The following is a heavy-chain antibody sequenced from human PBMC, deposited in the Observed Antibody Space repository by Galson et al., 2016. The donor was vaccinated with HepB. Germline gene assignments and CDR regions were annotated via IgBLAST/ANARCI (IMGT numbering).Heavy chain of an antibody. CDR2: IKPDGSET. D-gene: IGHD4-17*01. J-gene: IGHJ6*02. CDR3: ARGEYDYGDYGRGGGVDV. Sequence: SLRLSCAASGFTFSTYWMSWVRQAPGKGLEWVANIKPDGSETYYVDSVKGRFTISRDNAKHTLYLQMNSLRTEDTAVYYCARGEYDYGDYGRGGGVDVWGQGTTVTVFS. CDR1: GFTFSTYW. V-gene: IGHV3-7*01.